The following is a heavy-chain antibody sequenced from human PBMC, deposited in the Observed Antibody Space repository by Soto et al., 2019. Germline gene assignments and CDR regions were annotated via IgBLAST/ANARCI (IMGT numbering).Heavy chain of an antibody. CDR2: INPIIGTA. D-gene: IGHD1-26*01. J-gene: IGHJ4*02. V-gene: IGHV1-69*13. Sequence: APVKVSSKASVGPFSSYAISWVRQPPGEGLEWMGGINPIIGTANYAQKCQGRVTNTADESTSTAYRELSSLRTEDTSVYYCARVEVGAPETIFDYWGQGTLVTVSS. CDR3: ARVEVGAPETIFDY. CDR1: VGPFSSYA.